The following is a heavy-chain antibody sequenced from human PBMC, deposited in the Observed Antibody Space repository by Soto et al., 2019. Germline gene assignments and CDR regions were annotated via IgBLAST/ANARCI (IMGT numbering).Heavy chain of an antibody. CDR1: GYTFTGYY. D-gene: IGHD3-22*01. V-gene: IGHV1-2*04. J-gene: IGHJ3*02. CDR3: ARDASYYYDSSGPGTDDAFDI. Sequence: ASVKVSCKASGYTFTGYYMHWVRQAPGQGLEWKGWINPNSGGTNYAQKFQGWVTMTRDTSISTAYMELSRLRSDDTAVYYCARDASYYYDSSGPGTDDAFDIWGQGTMVTVSS. CDR2: INPNSGGT.